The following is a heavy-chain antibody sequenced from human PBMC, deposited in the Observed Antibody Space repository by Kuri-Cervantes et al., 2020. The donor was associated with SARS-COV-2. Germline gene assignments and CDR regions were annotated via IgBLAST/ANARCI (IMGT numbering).Heavy chain of an antibody. D-gene: IGHD5-18*01. CDR1: GFTXSSYE. J-gene: IGHJ6*02. CDR2: ISSXGSTI. V-gene: IGHV3-48*03. Sequence: LSLTCAASGFTXSSYEMNWVRQAPGKGLEWVSYISSXGSTIYYADSVKGRFTISRDNAKNSLYLQMNSLRAEDTAVXYCAREGYXXXTDMDVWGQGTTVTVSS. CDR3: AREGYXXXTDMDV.